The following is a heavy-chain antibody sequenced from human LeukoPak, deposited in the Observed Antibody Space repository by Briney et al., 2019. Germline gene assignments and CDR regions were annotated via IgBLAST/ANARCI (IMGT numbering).Heavy chain of an antibody. V-gene: IGHV3-21*01. J-gene: IGHJ4*02. CDR2: ISSSSSYI. D-gene: IGHD2-15*01. CDR1: GFTFSSYA. CDR3: ARDYVTCSGGSCYHRG. Sequence: PGGSLRLSCAASGFTFSSYAMSWVRQAPGKGLEWVSAISSSSSYIYYADSVKGRFTISRDNAKNSLYLQMNSLRAEDTAVYYCARDYVTCSGGSCYHRGWGQGTLVTVSS.